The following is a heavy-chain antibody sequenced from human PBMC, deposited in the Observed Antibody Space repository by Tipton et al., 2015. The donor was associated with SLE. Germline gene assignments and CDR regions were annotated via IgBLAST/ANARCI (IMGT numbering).Heavy chain of an antibody. CDR2: IYYSGST. D-gene: IGHD6-19*01. CDR1: GYSISSGYY. Sequence: TLSLTCAVSGYSISSGYYWGWIRQPPGEGLESIGSIYYSGSTYYNPSLKRRVTISVDTSKNQFSLKLSSVTAADTAGYYCARWRERGPVGYSSGSRGDAFDIWGQGTMVTVSS. J-gene: IGHJ3*02. V-gene: IGHV4-38-2*01. CDR3: ARWRERGPVGYSSGSRGDAFDI.